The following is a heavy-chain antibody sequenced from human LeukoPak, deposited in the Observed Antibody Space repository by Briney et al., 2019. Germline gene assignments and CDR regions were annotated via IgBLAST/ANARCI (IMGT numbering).Heavy chain of an antibody. Sequence: GGSLRLSCAASAFTFSSYAMNWVRQAPGKGLEWVSGISGGGGSTYYADSVKGRFTISRDNSKNTLYLQMDSLRVEDTALYYCAKGSGINHYHWIDPWGQGTLVTVSS. CDR3: AKGSGINHYHWIDP. D-gene: IGHD1-14*01. CDR2: ISGGGGST. V-gene: IGHV3-23*01. J-gene: IGHJ5*02. CDR1: AFTFSSYA.